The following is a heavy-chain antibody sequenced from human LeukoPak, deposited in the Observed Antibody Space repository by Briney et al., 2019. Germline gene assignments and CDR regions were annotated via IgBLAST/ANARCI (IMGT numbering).Heavy chain of an antibody. CDR1: GGSISSGDYY. D-gene: IGHD1-26*01. Sequence: SETLSLTCTVSGGSISSGDYYWSWIRQPPGKGLEWVGYIYYSGSTYYNPSLKSRVTISVDTSKNQFSLKLSSVTAADTAVYYCARGSGSYYGIDYWGQGTLVTVSS. J-gene: IGHJ4*02. V-gene: IGHV4-30-4*01. CDR2: IYYSGST. CDR3: ARGSGSYYGIDY.